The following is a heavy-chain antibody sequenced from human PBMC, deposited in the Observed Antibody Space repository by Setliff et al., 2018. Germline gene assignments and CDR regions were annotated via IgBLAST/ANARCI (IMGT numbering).Heavy chain of an antibody. CDR3: ARVAGRGRYWYFDL. CDR2: ISGSGDKT. Sequence: PGGSLRLSCAASGFTFSNFAMTWVRQAPGKGLGWVSGISGSGDKTYYADSVKGRFTISRDNSKNTLYLQMNSLRAEDTAVYYCARVAGRGRYWYFDLWGRGTLVTVSS. J-gene: IGHJ2*01. V-gene: IGHV3-23*01. CDR1: GFTFSNFA.